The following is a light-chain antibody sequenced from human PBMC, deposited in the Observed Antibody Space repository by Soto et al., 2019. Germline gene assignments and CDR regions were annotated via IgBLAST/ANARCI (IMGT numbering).Light chain of an antibody. Sequence: EIVLTQSPATLPLSPGERATLSCRASQSVSSSYLAWYQQKPGQAPRLLIYGASSRETGTPDRFSGSGSGTEFTLTINRLEPEDFALYYCQQYGSSPPTFGQGTKVDIK. V-gene: IGKV3-20*01. CDR3: QQYGSSPPT. CDR1: QSVSSSY. CDR2: GAS. J-gene: IGKJ1*01.